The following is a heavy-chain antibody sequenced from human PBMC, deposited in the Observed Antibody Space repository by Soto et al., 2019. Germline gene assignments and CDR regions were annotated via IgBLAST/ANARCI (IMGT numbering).Heavy chain of an antibody. CDR3: AREVEQQLLYNWFDP. D-gene: IGHD6-13*01. V-gene: IGHV6-1*01. Sequence: SQTLSLTCAISGDSVSSNSAALTWIRQSPSRGLEFLGRTFFRSKWYNDYATSVKSRMTINPDTSKNQFSLQLNSVTPEDTAVYYCAREVEQQLLYNWFDPWGQGALVTVLL. J-gene: IGHJ5*02. CDR2: TFFRSKWYN. CDR1: GDSVSSNSAA.